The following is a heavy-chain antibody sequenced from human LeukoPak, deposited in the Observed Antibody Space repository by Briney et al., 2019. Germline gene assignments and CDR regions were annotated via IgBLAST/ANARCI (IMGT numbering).Heavy chain of an antibody. D-gene: IGHD6-13*01. J-gene: IGHJ4*02. CDR1: GGSISSGSYY. CDR2: ISSTGTT. Sequence: SETLSLTCTVSGGSISSGSYYWSWIRQPAGKGLEWIWRISSTGTTNYNPSLKSRVTTSKDTSKNQFSLPLSSVAAADTAVYYCARAAAVSFDYWGQGTPVTVSS. V-gene: IGHV4-61*02. CDR3: ARAAAVSFDY.